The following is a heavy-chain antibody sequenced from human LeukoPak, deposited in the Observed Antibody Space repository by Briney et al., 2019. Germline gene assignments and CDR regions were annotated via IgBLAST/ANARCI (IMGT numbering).Heavy chain of an antibody. CDR1: GDSVSSNSAA. CDR3: ARVGTNSGKEGFDY. D-gene: IGHD2-8*01. Sequence: SQTLSLTCAISGDSVSSNSAAWNWIRQSPSRGLEWLGRTYYRSKWYNDYAVSVRSRITINPDTSKNQFSLQLNSVTPEDTAVYYCARVGTNSGKEGFDYWGQGILVTVSS. CDR2: TYYRSKWYN. J-gene: IGHJ4*02. V-gene: IGHV6-1*01.